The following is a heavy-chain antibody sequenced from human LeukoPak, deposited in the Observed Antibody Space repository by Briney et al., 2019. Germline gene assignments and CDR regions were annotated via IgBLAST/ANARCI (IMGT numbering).Heavy chain of an antibody. CDR1: GGTFSSYA. D-gene: IGHD6-6*01. CDR2: IIPIFGTA. V-gene: IGHV1-69*06. J-gene: IGHJ4*02. Sequence: SVKVSCKASGGTFSSYAISWVRQAPGQGLEWMGGIIPIFGTANYAQKFQGRVTITADKSTSTAYMELSSLRSEDTAVYYCARDEGWTYRSSSSSLGFDYWGQGTLVTVPS. CDR3: ARDEGWTYRSSSSSLGFDY.